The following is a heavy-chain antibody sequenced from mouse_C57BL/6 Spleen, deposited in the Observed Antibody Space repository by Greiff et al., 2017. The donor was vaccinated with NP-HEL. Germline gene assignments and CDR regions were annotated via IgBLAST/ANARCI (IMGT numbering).Heavy chain of an antibody. Sequence: EVKVVESGEGLVKPGGSLKLSCAASGFTFSSYAMSWVRQTPEKRLEWVAYISSGGDYIYYADTVKGRFTISRDNARNTLYLQMSSLKSEDTAMYYCTRVDGYSWFAYWGQGTLVTVSA. CDR3: TRVDGYSWFAY. V-gene: IGHV5-9-1*02. CDR1: GFTFSSYA. CDR2: ISSGGDYI. J-gene: IGHJ3*01. D-gene: IGHD2-3*01.